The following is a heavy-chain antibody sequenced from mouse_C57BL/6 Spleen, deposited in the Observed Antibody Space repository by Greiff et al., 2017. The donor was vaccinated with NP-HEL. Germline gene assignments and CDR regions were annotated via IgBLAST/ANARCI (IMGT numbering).Heavy chain of an antibody. J-gene: IGHJ2*01. V-gene: IGHV1-15*01. D-gene: IGHD2-2*01. CDR3: TREKVTTYFDY. CDR2: IDPETGGT. Sequence: VKLQQSGAELVRPGASVTLSCKASGYTFTDYEMHWVKQTPVHGLEWIGAIDPETGGTAYNQKFTGKAILTADKSSSTVYMELRSLTSEDSAVYYGTREKVTTYFDYWGQGTTLTVSS. CDR1: GYTFTDYE.